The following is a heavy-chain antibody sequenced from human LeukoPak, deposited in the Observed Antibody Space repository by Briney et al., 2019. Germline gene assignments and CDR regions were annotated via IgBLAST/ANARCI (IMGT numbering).Heavy chain of an antibody. CDR3: ARDRAWNYYDSSGYRYYFDY. J-gene: IGHJ4*02. CDR2: INPSGGST. V-gene: IGHV1-46*01. D-gene: IGHD3-22*01. CDR1: GYTFTSYY. Sequence: SVKVSCKASGYTFTSYYMHWVRQAPGQGLEWMGIINPSGGSTSYAQKFQGRVTMTRDTSISTAYMELSRLRSDDTAVYYCARDRAWNYYDSSGYRYYFDYWGQGTLVTVSS.